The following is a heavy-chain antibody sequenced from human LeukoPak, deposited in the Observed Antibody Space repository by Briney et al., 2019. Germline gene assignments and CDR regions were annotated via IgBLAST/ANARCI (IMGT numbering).Heavy chain of an antibody. CDR2: ISGSGGKT. V-gene: IGHV3-23*01. CDR1: GFTFSSYA. D-gene: IGHD2-2*01. CDR3: ASCEGSTSCYYVDY. J-gene: IGHJ4*02. Sequence: GGSLRLSCAASGFTFSSYAMSWVRQAPGKGLGWVSGISGSGGKTYYADSVKGRFTIYRDNSKNTLYLHLNSLRAEDTAVYYCASCEGSTSCYYVDYWGQGTLVTVSS.